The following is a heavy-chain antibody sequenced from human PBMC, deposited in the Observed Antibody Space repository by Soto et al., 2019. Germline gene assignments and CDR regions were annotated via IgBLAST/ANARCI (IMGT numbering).Heavy chain of an antibody. CDR3: ARDPYPPLHYYYMDV. D-gene: IGHD2-2*01. CDR2: IYSGGST. CDR1: GFTVSSNY. Sequence: AGGSLRLSCAASGFTVSSNYMSWVRQAPGKGLEWVSVIYSGGSTYYADSVKGRFTISRDNSKNTLYLQMNSLRAEDTAVYYCARDPYPPLHYYYMDVWGKGTTVTDSS. V-gene: IGHV3-66*01. J-gene: IGHJ6*03.